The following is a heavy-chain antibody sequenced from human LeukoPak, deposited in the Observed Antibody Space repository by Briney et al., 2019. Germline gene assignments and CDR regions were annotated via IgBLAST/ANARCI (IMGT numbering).Heavy chain of an antibody. CDR3: ARGHWDDL. V-gene: IGHV4-61*03. CDR1: GGSISSGSYY. D-gene: IGHD1-26*01. J-gene: IGHJ2*01. Sequence: SETLSLTCTVSGGSISSGSYYWSWIRQPPGKGLEWIGHIYSSGSTNYNPSLKSRVTISVGTSKNYFSLKLSSVTAADTAVYYCARGHWDDLWGRGTLVTVSS. CDR2: IYSSGST.